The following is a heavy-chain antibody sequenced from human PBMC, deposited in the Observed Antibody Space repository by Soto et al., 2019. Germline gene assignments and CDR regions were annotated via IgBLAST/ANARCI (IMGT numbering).Heavy chain of an antibody. J-gene: IGHJ4*02. CDR3: ARDNRYYDYVWRSYRQPPYFDY. V-gene: IGHV4-34*01. CDR2: INHSGST. D-gene: IGHD3-16*02. Sequence: PSETLSLTCAVYAGSFSGYYWSWIRQPPGKGLEWIGEINHSGSTNYNPSLKSRVTISVDKSKNQFSLKLSSVTAADTAVYYCARDNRYYDYVWRSYRQPPYFDYWVQGALATVSS. CDR1: AGSFSGYY.